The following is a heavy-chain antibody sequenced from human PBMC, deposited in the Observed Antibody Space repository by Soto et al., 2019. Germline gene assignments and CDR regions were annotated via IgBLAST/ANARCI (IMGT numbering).Heavy chain of an antibody. CDR3: ARDRQSWGWFDP. V-gene: IGHV4-59*01. CDR1: GGSISSYY. J-gene: IGHJ5*02. CDR2: IYYSGST. D-gene: IGHD3-16*01. Sequence: QVQLQESGPGLVKPSETLSLTCTVSGGSISSYYWTWIRQPPGKGLEWIGYIYYSGSTNYNPSLKSRVTISVDTAKNQFSLKLSSVTAADTAVYYCARDRQSWGWFDPWGQGTLVTVSS.